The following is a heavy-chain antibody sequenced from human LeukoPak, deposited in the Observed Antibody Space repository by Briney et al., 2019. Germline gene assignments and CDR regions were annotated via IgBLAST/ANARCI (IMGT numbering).Heavy chain of an antibody. CDR1: GFSFYDLG. CDR3: ARAVCPTIKFCDSSYFMDV. D-gene: IGHD6-6*01. V-gene: IGHV3-20*04. CDR2: INWNGAST. J-gene: IGHJ6*03. Sequence: AGGSLRLSCAASGFSFYDLGMTWVRQVPGKGLEWVAGINWNGASTGYADSVRGRFTISRDNAKNSLYLQMNSLRAEDTALYYCARAVCPTIKFCDSSYFMDVWGKGTTVNVS.